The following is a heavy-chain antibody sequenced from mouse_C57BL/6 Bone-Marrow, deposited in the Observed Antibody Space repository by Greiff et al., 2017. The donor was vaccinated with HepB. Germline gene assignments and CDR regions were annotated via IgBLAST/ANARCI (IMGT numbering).Heavy chain of an antibody. D-gene: IGHD3-1*01. CDR3: ARRASLLSWFAY. Sequence: VQLKQPGAEFVKPGASVKLSCKASGYTFTSYWMQWVKQRPGQGLEWIGEIDPSDSYINYNQKFKGKATLTVDTSSSTAYMQLSSLTSEDSAVYYWARRASLLSWFAYWGQGTLVTVSA. J-gene: IGHJ3*01. CDR1: GYTFTSYW. V-gene: IGHV1-50*01. CDR2: IDPSDSYI.